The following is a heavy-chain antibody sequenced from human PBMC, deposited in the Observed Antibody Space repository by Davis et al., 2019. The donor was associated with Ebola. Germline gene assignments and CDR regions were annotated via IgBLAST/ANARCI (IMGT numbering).Heavy chain of an antibody. V-gene: IGHV1-18*01. D-gene: IGHD5-12*01. CDR3: AKSVDIAPYYYVMDV. CDR1: GYTFTSYG. J-gene: IGHJ6*04. Sequence: AASVKVSCKASGYTFTSYGISWVRQAPGQGLEWMGWISAYNANIDYAQKLQGRVTMTTDTSTNTAYMELRSLRSDDTAVYYCAKSVDIAPYYYVMDVWGKGTTVTVSS. CDR2: ISAYNANI.